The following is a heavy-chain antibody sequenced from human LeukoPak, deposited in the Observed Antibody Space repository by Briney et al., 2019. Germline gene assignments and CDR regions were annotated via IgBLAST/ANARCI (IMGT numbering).Heavy chain of an antibody. V-gene: IGHV4-38-2*02. CDR3: ARYDVWGSYRAFDY. Sequence: PSETLSLTCTVAGYSISSDYYWGWIRQPPGKGLEWIGTIYHSGSTYYNPSLKSRVTISVDTSKNQFSLKLSSVTAADTAVYYCARYDVWGSYRAFDYWGQGTLVTVSS. CDR2: IYHSGST. J-gene: IGHJ4*02. CDR1: GYSISSDYY. D-gene: IGHD3-16*02.